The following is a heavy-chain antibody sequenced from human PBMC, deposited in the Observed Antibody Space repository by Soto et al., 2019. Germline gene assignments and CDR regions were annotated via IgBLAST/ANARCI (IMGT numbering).Heavy chain of an antibody. CDR1: GFTFDDYA. V-gene: IGHV3-9*01. CDR3: AKDIGYSGYDVPAGGYFDY. Sequence: EVQLVESGGGLVQPGRSLRLSCAASGFTFDDYAMHWVRQAPGKGLEWVSGISWNSDSIGYADSVKGRFTISRDNAKNSLDLQMNSLRAEDTALYYCAKDIGYSGYDVPAGGYFDYWGQGTLVTVSS. J-gene: IGHJ4*02. D-gene: IGHD5-12*01. CDR2: ISWNSDSI.